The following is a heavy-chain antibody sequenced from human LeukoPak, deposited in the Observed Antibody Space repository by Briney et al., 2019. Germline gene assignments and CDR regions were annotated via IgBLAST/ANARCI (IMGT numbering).Heavy chain of an antibody. Sequence: GGSLRLSCAASGFTFSSYAMHWVRQAPGKGLEWVAVISYDGSNKYYADSVKGRFTISRDNPKNTLYLQMNSLRAEDTAVYYCARGPLYCSSTSCYSGYGMDVWGQGTTVTVSS. D-gene: IGHD2-2*01. J-gene: IGHJ6*02. CDR1: GFTFSSYA. CDR2: ISYDGSNK. V-gene: IGHV3-30-3*01. CDR3: ARGPLYCSSTSCYSGYGMDV.